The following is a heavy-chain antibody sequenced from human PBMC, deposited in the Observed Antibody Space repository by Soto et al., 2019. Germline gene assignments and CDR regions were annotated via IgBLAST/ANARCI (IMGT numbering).Heavy chain of an antibody. CDR2: IYYSGST. CDR1: GGSISSYY. CDR3: ARQRRDFDY. Sequence: PSETLSLTCTVSGGSISSYYWSWIRQPPGKGLEWIGYIYYSGSTNYNPSLKSRVTISVDTSKNQFSLKLSSVTAADTAVYYCARQRRDFDYWGQGTLVTV. V-gene: IGHV4-59*08. J-gene: IGHJ4*02.